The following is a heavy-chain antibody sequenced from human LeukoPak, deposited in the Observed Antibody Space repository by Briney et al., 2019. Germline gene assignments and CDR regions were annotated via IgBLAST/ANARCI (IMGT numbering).Heavy chain of an antibody. CDR1: GFTFSSYA. CDR2: ISYDGSNK. Sequence: GGSLRLSCAASGFTFSSYAMHWVRQAPGKGLEWVAVISYDGSNKYYADSVKGRFTISRDNSKNTLYLQMNSLRAEDTAVYYCGRVRGLYCSSTSGADCDAFDIWGQGTMVTVSS. CDR3: GRVRGLYCSSTSGADCDAFDI. D-gene: IGHD2-2*01. V-gene: IGHV3-30-3*01. J-gene: IGHJ3*02.